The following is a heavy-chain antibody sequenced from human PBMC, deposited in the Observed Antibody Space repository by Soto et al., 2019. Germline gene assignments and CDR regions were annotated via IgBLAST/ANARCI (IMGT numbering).Heavy chain of an antibody. D-gene: IGHD3-10*01. Sequence: QVQLVQSGAEVKTPGSSVKVSCKASGGTLSDYAISWVRQAPGQGLEWMGGIMPTVDSANYAQNFQGRITISADESTSTANLELSSLRSDDTAVYYGAVAAVREIMAQESSGMAVW. CDR3: AVAAVREIMAQESSGMAV. CDR1: GGTLSDYA. CDR2: IMPTVDSA. V-gene: IGHV1-69*01. J-gene: IGHJ6*01.